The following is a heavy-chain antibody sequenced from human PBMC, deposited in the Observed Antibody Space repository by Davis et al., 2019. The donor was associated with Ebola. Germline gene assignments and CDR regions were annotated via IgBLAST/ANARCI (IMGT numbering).Heavy chain of an antibody. V-gene: IGHV4-4*02. CDR2: IYHSGST. J-gene: IGHJ5*02. Sequence: SETLSLTCAVSGGSISSSNWWSWVRQPPGKGLEWIGEIYHSGSTNYNPSLKSRVTMSVDTSKNQFTLKLSSVTAADTAVYYCARGHTITAVSNWFDPWGQGTLVTVSS. CDR3: ARGHTITAVSNWFDP. CDR1: GGSISSSNW. D-gene: IGHD6-6*01.